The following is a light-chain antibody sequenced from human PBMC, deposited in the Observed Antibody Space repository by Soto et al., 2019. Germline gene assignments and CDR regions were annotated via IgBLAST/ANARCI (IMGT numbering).Light chain of an antibody. V-gene: IGKV1-5*03. CDR3: QQYDSFPLA. CDR2: EAS. J-gene: IGKJ4*01. Sequence: DIQMTQSPPTLSASVGDRVTITCRASQSIDDWLAWYQQKPGEGPKILFDEASTLQRGVPSRFSGSGSGTYFPLTLNNLQPDDFATYYCQQYDSFPLAFGGGTKVEIK. CDR1: QSIDDW.